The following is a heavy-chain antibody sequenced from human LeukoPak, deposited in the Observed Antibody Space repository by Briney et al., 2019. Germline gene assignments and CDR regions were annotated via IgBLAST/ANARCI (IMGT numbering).Heavy chain of an antibody. CDR3: ARKAGTTGPYYYYHMDV. CDR1: GYTFTSYD. J-gene: IGHJ6*03. CDR2: MNPNSGNT. V-gene: IGHV1-8*03. Sequence: ASVKVSCKASGYTFTSYDINWVRQATGQGLEWMGWMNPNSGNTGYAQKFQGRVTITRNTSISTAYMELSSLRSEDTAVYYCARKAGTTGPYYYYHMDVWGKGTTVTVSS. D-gene: IGHD4-17*01.